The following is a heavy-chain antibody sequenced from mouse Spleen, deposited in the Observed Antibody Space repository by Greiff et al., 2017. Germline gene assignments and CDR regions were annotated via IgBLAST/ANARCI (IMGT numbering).Heavy chain of an antibody. CDR3: AREVYYGYDVYYFDY. CDR1: GYSITSGYY. Sequence: EVQLVESGPGLVKPSQSLSLTCSVTGYSITSGYYWNWIRQFPGNKLEWMGYISYDGSNNYNPSLKNRISITRDTSKNQFFLKLNSVTTEDTATYYCAREVYYGYDVYYFDYWGQGTTLTVSS. J-gene: IGHJ2*01. D-gene: IGHD2-2*01. V-gene: IGHV3-6*02. CDR2: ISYDGSN.